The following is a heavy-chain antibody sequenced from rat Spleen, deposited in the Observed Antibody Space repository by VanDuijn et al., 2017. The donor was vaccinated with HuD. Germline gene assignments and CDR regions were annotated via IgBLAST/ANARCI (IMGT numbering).Heavy chain of an antibody. CDR2: IWSGGST. CDR3: ASSRSNYDGSYYHGWYFDF. V-gene: IGHV2-16*01. J-gene: IGHJ1*01. D-gene: IGHD1-12*02. Sequence: QVQLKESGPDLVQPSQTLSLTCTVSGFSLTSYGVSWVRQPPGKGLEWIGGIWSGGSTDYNSPLKSRLSINRETSKSQVLLKMNSLQTEDTAMYFCASSRSNYDGSYYHGWYFDFWGPGTMVTVSS. CDR1: GFSLTSYG.